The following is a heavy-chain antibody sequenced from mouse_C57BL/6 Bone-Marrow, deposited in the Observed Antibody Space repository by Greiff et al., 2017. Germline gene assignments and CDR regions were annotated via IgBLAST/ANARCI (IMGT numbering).Heavy chain of an antibody. D-gene: IGHD2-4*01. J-gene: IGHJ3*01. CDR3: AREGIYDDYSWFAY. Sequence: VQLQQPGAELVKPWASVKMSCKASGYTFTSYWITWVKQRPGQGLEWIGDIYPGSGSTNYNEKFKSKATLTVDTSSSTAYMQLSSLTSEDSAVYYCAREGIYDDYSWFAYWGQGTLVTVSA. CDR1: GYTFTSYW. V-gene: IGHV1-55*01. CDR2: IYPGSGST.